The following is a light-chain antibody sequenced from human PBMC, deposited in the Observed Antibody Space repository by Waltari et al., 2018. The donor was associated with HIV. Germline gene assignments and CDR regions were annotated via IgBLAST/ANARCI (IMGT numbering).Light chain of an antibody. Sequence: DIQLLQSPSLPSASAGDRVTVACRASPDISDYLAWYQQKPGMAPRLLIYDASTLYSGVPSKFRGSGSGTEFTLTISRLQPEDLGSYYCQQLYSFPLTFGGGTKV. CDR2: DAS. J-gene: IGKJ4*01. CDR3: QQLYSFPLT. V-gene: IGKV1-9*01. CDR1: PDISDY.